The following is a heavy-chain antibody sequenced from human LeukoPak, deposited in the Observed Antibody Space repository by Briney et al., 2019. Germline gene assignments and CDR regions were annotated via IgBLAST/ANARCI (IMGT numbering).Heavy chain of an antibody. Sequence: GGSLRLSCAASGFTFNSFWMHWVRQAPGKGLVWVSRINTDGGSTSYADSVKGRFSISRDNSKNTVYLQMNSLRVEDTAVYYCAKGPVSAIVGATTLDYWGQGTLVTVSS. J-gene: IGHJ4*02. CDR3: AKGPVSAIVGATTLDY. V-gene: IGHV3-74*01. D-gene: IGHD1-26*01. CDR2: INTDGGST. CDR1: GFTFNSFW.